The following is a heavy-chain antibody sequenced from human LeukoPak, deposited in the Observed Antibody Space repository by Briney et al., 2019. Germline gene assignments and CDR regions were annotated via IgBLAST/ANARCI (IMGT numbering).Heavy chain of an antibody. Sequence: ASVKVSCKASGYTFTGYYMHWVRQAPGQGLEWMGWINPNSGDTNSAQKFQGRVTMTRDTSISTAYMELSRLRSDDTAVYYCARDLWSSYYFDYWGQGTLVTVSS. V-gene: IGHV1-2*02. D-gene: IGHD2-21*01. J-gene: IGHJ4*02. CDR3: ARDLWSSYYFDY. CDR2: INPNSGDT. CDR1: GYTFTGYY.